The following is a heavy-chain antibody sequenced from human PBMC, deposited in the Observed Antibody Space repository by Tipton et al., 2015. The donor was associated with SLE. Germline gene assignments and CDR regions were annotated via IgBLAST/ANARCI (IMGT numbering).Heavy chain of an antibody. CDR1: GYTFKNYW. J-gene: IGHJ4*02. Sequence: QSGAEVKKPGESLKISCTASGYTFKNYWIGWVRQMPGKGLEWMGIIYADDSDTRYSPSFRGLVTISVDKSIRTAYLQWSSLKASDTAIYYCARWLGTGPALFDYWGQGTLVTVSS. CDR3: ARWLGTGPALFDY. D-gene: IGHD3-22*01. CDR2: IYADDSDT. V-gene: IGHV5-51*01.